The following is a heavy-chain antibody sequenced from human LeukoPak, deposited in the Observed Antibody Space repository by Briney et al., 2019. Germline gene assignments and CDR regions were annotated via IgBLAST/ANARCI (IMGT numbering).Heavy chain of an antibody. V-gene: IGHV3-30*02. CDR1: GFTFSSYG. D-gene: IGHD2-2*01. Sequence: GGSLRLSCAASGFTFSSYGMHWVRQAPGKGLEWVAFIRYDGSNKYYADSVKGRFTISRDNSKNTLYLQMNSLRAEDTAVYYCARLGDIVIVPVGTGLAAAGPFDYWGQGTLVTVSS. CDR2: IRYDGSNK. CDR3: ARLGDIVIVPVGTGLAAAGPFDY. J-gene: IGHJ4*02.